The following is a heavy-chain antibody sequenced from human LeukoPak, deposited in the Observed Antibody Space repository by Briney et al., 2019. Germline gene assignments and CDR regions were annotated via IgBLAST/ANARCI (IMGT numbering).Heavy chain of an antibody. J-gene: IGHJ5*02. CDR2: MSPNSGNT. CDR1: GYTLTSYD. D-gene: IGHD3-22*01. V-gene: IGHV1-8*01. Sequence: ASVILCCKASGYTLTSYDSNWVRQATGQGLGWMGWMSPNSGNTGYAQKFQGRVTMTRNTSISTAYMELSSLRSEDTAVYYCASSPYYYDSSGLWPRGWFDPWGQGTLVTVSS. CDR3: ASSPYYYDSSGLWPRGWFDP.